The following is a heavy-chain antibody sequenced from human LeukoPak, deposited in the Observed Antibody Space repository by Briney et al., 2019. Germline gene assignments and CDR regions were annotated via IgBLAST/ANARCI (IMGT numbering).Heavy chain of an antibody. D-gene: IGHD3-10*01. J-gene: IGHJ4*02. V-gene: IGHV3-30*18. CDR3: AKDSSGGGDGY. Sequence: PGRSLRLSCAASGFTYSSYGMHWVRQDPGKGLEWVAVISYDGSNKYYADSVKGRFTISRDNSKNTLYLQMNSLRAEDTAVYYCAKDSSGGGDGYWGQGTLVTASS. CDR2: ISYDGSNK. CDR1: GFTYSSYG.